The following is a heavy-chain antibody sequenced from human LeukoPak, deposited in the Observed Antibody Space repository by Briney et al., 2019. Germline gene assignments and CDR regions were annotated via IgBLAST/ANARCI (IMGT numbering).Heavy chain of an antibody. J-gene: IGHJ4*02. CDR1: GFTFSSYA. D-gene: IGHD3-22*01. Sequence: GGSLRLSCAASGFTFSSYAMSWVRQAPGKGLEWVSAISGSGGSTYYADSVKGRFTISRDNSKHTLYLQMNSLRAEDTAVYYCAKSSRPRYYYDSSGYYKGFDYWGQGTLVTVSS. V-gene: IGHV3-23*01. CDR3: AKSSRPRYYYDSSGYYKGFDY. CDR2: ISGSGGST.